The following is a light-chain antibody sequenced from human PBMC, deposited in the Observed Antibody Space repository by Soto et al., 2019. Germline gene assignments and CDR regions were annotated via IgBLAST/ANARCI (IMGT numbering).Light chain of an antibody. CDR1: QDINNC. CDR3: QQYANLYT. Sequence: DIQVTQSPSSLSSSIGDRVTITCQASQDINNCLNWYHQKQGKAPERLIYDAANLETGVPSRCSGTGSETDFTFTISSLQHEDVATYYCQQYANLYTFGQGTQLEIK. J-gene: IGKJ2*01. CDR2: DAA. V-gene: IGKV1-33*01.